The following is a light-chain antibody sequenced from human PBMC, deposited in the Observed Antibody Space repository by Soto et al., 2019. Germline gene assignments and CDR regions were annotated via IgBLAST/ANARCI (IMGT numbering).Light chain of an antibody. CDR1: SSDVGGNDY. J-gene: IGLJ1*01. Sequence: QSALTQPASVSGSPGQSVTISCTGASSDVGGNDYVSWYQQNPGKAPKLILYEVNNRASGVSNHFSGSKSGNTASLIISGLQADYEADYYCSSYSTTSTLVFGSGTKLTVL. CDR2: EVN. V-gene: IGLV2-14*01. CDR3: SSYSTTSTLV.